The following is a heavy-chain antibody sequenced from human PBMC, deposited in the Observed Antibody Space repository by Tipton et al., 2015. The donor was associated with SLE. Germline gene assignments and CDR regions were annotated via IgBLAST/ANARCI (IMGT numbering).Heavy chain of an antibody. J-gene: IGHJ5*02. CDR1: GGSISSYY. V-gene: IGHV4-59*01. Sequence: TLSLTCTVSGGSISSYYWSWIRQPPGKGLEWIGYIYYSGSTNYNPSLKSRVTMSVDTSKNQFSLRLRSLTAADTAVYYCARSPAHTPFDPWGQGTVVTVPS. CDR3: ARSPAHTPFDP. CDR2: IYYSGST.